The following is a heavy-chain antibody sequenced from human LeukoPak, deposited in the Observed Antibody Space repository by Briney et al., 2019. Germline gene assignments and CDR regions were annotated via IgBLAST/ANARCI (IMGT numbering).Heavy chain of an antibody. D-gene: IGHD2-15*01. CDR2: ITTSNYI. J-gene: IGHJ4*02. CDR3: VREQARGGSFDY. Sequence: PGGSLRLSCAVSGFTFSSHSVNWGRQAPGKGVEWVLSITTSNYIYYAESVKGRFTISRDNAKNSLYLQMNSLRAEDTAVYYCVREQARGGSFDYWGQGTLVTVSS. V-gene: IGHV3-21*01. CDR1: GFTFSSHS.